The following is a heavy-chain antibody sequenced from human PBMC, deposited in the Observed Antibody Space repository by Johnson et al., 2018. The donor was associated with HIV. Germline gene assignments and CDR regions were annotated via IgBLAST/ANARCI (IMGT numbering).Heavy chain of an antibody. Sequence: VQLVESGGGLVQPGGSLRLSCAASGFTFNTYWMSWVRQAPGKGLEWVSGISWYSGSLGYADSVKGRFTISRDNAKNSLYLQMNSLRAEDTALYYCAKDGSSSARGAFDIWGQGTMVTVSS. CDR3: AKDGSSSARGAFDI. J-gene: IGHJ3*02. D-gene: IGHD6-6*01. V-gene: IGHV3-9*01. CDR1: GFTFNTYW. CDR2: ISWYSGSL.